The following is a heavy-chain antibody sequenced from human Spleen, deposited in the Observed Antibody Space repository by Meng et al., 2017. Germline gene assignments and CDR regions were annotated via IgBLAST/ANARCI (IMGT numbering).Heavy chain of an antibody. J-gene: IGHJ4*02. Sequence: ASVKVSCKASGYTFTGYYMHWVRQAPGQGLEWMGWMNPNSGNTGYAQRFQGRVTMTRNTSISTAYMELSSLSSEDTAMYYCARDCCSEIGPIDYWGQGTLVTVSS. D-gene: IGHD2-15*01. CDR2: MNPNSGNT. V-gene: IGHV1-8*02. CDR3: ARDCCSEIGPIDY. CDR1: GYTFTGYY.